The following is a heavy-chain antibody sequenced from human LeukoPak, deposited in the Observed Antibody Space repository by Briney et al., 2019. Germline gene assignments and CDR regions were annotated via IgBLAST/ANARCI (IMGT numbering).Heavy chain of an antibody. D-gene: IGHD6-6*01. CDR3: ARSDIAARFRDFDI. CDR2: IYYSGST. V-gene: IGHV4-39*01. Sequence: SETLSLTCTVSGGSISSSSYYWCWIRQPPGKGLEWVGSIYYSGSTYYNPSLKSRVTISVDTSKNQFSLKLTSVTAADTAVCYCARSDIAARFRDFDIWGQGTMVTVSS. CDR1: GGSISSSSYY. J-gene: IGHJ3*02.